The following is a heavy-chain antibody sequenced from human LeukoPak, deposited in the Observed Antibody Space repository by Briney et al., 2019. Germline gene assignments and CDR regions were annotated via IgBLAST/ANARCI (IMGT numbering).Heavy chain of an antibody. V-gene: IGHV3-30*04. CDR3: ARDYDSSGYSNPYYYYGMDV. D-gene: IGHD3-22*01. CDR2: ISYDGSNK. CDR1: GFTFSSYA. J-gene: IGHJ6*02. Sequence: GGSLRLSCAASGFTFSSYAMHWVRQAPGKGLEWVAVISYDGSNKYYADSVKGRFTISRDNSKNTLYLQMNSLRAEDTAVYYCARDYDSSGYSNPYYYYGMDVWGQGTTVTVSS.